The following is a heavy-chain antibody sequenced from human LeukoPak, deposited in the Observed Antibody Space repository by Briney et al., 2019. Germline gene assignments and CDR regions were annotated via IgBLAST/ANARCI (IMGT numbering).Heavy chain of an antibody. CDR1: GYTLTELS. D-gene: IGHD3-9*01. Sequence: ASVKVSCKVSGYTLTELSMHWVRQAPGQGLEWMGIINPSGGSTSYAQKFQGRVTMTRDMSTSTVYMELSSLRSEDTAVNYCARGSRPVYNLLTGKRYFDYWGQGTLLTVSS. CDR2: INPSGGST. CDR3: ARGSRPVYNLLTGKRYFDY. J-gene: IGHJ4*02. V-gene: IGHV1-46*01.